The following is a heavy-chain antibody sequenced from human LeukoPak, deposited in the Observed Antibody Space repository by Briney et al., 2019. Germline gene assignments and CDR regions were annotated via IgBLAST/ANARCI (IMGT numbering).Heavy chain of an antibody. J-gene: IGHJ4*02. CDR3: ARSYGDYYLDY. Sequence: PSETLSLTCTVSGGSVSNGSYYWGWIRQPPGKGLEWIGYIYHSGSTYCNPSLKSRVTMSVDRSKNQFSVNLTSVTAADTAVYYCARSYGDYYLDYWGQGTLVTVSS. V-gene: IGHV4-31*03. CDR1: GGSVSNGSYY. CDR2: IYHSGST. D-gene: IGHD4-17*01.